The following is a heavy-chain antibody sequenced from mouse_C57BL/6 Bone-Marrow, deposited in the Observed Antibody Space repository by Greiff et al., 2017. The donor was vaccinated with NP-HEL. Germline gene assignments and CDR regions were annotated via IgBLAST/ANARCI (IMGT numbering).Heavy chain of an antibody. V-gene: IGHV1-81*01. CDR1: GYTFTSYG. D-gene: IGHD4-1*01. CDR2: IYPRSGNT. Sequence: QVHVKQSGAELARPGASVKLSCKASGYTFTSYGISWVKQRTGQGLEWIGEIYPRSGNTYYNAKFKGKSTLTADKSSSTAYMELRSLTSEDAAVYFCATPGYYFDYWGQGTTLTVSS. CDR3: ATPGYYFDY. J-gene: IGHJ2*01.